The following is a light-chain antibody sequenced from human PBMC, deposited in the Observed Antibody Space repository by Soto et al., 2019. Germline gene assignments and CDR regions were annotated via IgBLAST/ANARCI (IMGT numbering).Light chain of an antibody. CDR3: QQRSNWPIT. CDR1: QSVSSY. CDR2: DAS. V-gene: IGKV3-11*01. Sequence: EIVLTQSPAPLSLPPGERATLSCRTSQSVSSYFAWYQHKPGRAPRLLTYDASNRATGIPARFIGSGSGTDFTLTISSLEPEDFAVYYCQQRSNWPITFGQGTRLEIK. J-gene: IGKJ5*01.